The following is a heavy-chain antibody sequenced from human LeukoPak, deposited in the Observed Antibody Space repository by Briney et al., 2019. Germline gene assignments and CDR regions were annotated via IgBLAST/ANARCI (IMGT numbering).Heavy chain of an antibody. D-gene: IGHD5-12*01. J-gene: IGHJ4*02. CDR2: INSDGSNT. CDR1: GFTFSSYW. CDR3: ARTRLSGFDYGGIDY. Sequence: GGSLRLSCAASGFTFSSYWMHWVRQVPGKGLVWVSRINSDGSNTSYADSVKGRFTISRDNAKNTLYLQMNSLRAEDAAVYYCARTRLSGFDYGGIDYWGQGTLVTVSS. V-gene: IGHV3-74*01.